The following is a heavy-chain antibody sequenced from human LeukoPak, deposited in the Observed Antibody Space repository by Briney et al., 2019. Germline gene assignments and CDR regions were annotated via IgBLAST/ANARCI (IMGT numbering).Heavy chain of an antibody. CDR2: INHSGST. V-gene: IGHV4-34*01. CDR3: ARALPRIQLWYRGYFDY. CDR1: GGSFSGYY. J-gene: IGHJ4*02. D-gene: IGHD5-18*01. Sequence: SETLSLTCAVYGGSFSGYYWNWIRQPPGKGLEWIGEINHSGSTNYNPSLKSRVTISVDTSKNQFSLKLSSVTAADTAVYYCARALPRIQLWYRGYFDYWGQGTLVTVSS.